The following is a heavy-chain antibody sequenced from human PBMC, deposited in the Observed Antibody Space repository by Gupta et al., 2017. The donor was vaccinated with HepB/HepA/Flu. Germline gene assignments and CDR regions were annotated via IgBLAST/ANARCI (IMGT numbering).Heavy chain of an antibody. CDR1: AFTFSRYG. D-gene: IGHD3-10*01. Sequence: QVQLVESGGGVAQPGRSLRLSCAASAFTFSRYGMHWVRQAPGKGLEWVAVIWYDGSNKYYADSVKGRFTISRDNSKNTLYLQMNSLRAEDTAVYYCARDPGGGYFDYWGQGTLVTVSS. CDR3: ARDPGGGYFDY. V-gene: IGHV3-33*01. J-gene: IGHJ4*02. CDR2: IWYDGSNK.